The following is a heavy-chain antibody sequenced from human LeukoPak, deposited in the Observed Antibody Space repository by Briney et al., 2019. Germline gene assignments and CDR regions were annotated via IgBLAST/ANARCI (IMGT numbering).Heavy chain of an antibody. D-gene: IGHD5-18*01. CDR1: GGPMSRHY. V-gene: IGHV4-4*07. CDR3: TRDRYSQGPPYYFES. Sequence: SETLSLTCTVSGGPMSRHYWSWIRQPAGKGLEWIGRIYSSGSTFYNNSLKSRVTMPVDTSKNQFSLKLVSVTAADTAVYYCTRDRYSQGPPYYFESWGQGTLVTVSS. CDR2: IYSSGST. J-gene: IGHJ4*02.